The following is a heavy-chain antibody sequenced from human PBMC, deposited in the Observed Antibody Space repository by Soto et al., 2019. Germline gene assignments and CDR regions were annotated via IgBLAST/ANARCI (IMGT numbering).Heavy chain of an antibody. D-gene: IGHD6-19*01. Sequence: GGSLRLSCAASGFTFDDYTMHWVRQAPGKGLEWVSLISWDGGSTYYADSVKGRFTISRDNSKNSLYLQMNSLRTEDTALYYCAKDSGSSGWYWYFDLWGRGTLVTVSS. V-gene: IGHV3-43*01. CDR1: GFTFDDYT. J-gene: IGHJ2*01. CDR3: AKDSGSSGWYWYFDL. CDR2: ISWDGGST.